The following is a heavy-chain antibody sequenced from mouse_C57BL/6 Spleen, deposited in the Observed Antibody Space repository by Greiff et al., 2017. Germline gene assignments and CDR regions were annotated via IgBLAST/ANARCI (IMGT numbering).Heavy chain of an antibody. Sequence: EVHLVESGEGLVKPGGSLKLSCAASGFTFSSYAMSWVRQTPEKRLEWVAFISSGGDYIYYADTVKGRFTISRDNARNTLYLQMSSLKSEDTAMYYCTRCDGNYVEYAMDSWGYGASVTASS. CDR1: GFTFSSYA. V-gene: IGHV5-9-1*02. CDR3: TRCDGNYVEYAMDS. CDR2: ISSGGDYI. D-gene: IGHD2-1*01. J-gene: IGHJ4*01.